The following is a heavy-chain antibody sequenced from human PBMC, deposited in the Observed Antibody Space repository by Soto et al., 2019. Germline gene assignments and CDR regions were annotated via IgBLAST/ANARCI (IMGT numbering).Heavy chain of an antibody. CDR3: AHTQLNYYGSGTYYFDY. Sequence: QITLKESGPTLVKATQTLTLTCTFSGFSLSTSGVGVGWIRQPPGKALEWLALIYWDDDKRYSPSLKSRLTSTQDTSKNRVVLIMTNMDPVDTATYYCAHTQLNYYGSGTYYFDYWGQGTLVTVSS. V-gene: IGHV2-5*02. CDR1: GFSLSTSGVG. D-gene: IGHD3-10*01. J-gene: IGHJ4*02. CDR2: IYWDDDK.